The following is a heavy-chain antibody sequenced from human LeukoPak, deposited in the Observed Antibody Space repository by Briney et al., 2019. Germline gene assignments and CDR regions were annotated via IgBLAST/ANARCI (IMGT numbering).Heavy chain of an antibody. D-gene: IGHD6-13*01. CDR1: GSSISNTYY. Sequence: KPSETLSLTCAVSGSSISNTYYWGWIRQPPGKGLEWIGSIYNSGSTYYNPSLRSRVTISVDTSKNQSSLKLRSVTAADTAVYYCARNNTRTVSRGSSRRRANAFDIWGQGTMVTVSS. V-gene: IGHV4-38-2*01. J-gene: IGHJ3*02. CDR3: ARNNTRTVSRGSSRRRANAFDI. CDR2: IYNSGST.